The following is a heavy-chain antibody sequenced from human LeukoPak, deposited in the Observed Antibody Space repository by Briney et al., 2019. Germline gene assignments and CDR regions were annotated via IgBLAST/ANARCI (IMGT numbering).Heavy chain of an antibody. CDR3: AKQSGADRGHLDF. Sequence: QPGGSLRLSCAASGFTFSSYGMHWVHQAPDKGLEWVAVISYDGSNKYCADSVKGRFTISRDNCNNTLYLQMNSLRAEDTAVYYCAKQSGADRGHLDFWGQGTLVTVSS. D-gene: IGHD4/OR15-4a*01. CDR1: GFTFSSYG. J-gene: IGHJ4*02. V-gene: IGHV3-30*18. CDR2: ISYDGSNK.